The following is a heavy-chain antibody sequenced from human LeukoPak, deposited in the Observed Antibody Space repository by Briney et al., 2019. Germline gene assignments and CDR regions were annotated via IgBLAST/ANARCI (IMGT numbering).Heavy chain of an antibody. CDR1: GFTVSGNY. CDR2: ISSSSSYI. V-gene: IGHV3-21*01. D-gene: IGHD2-15*01. CDR3: ARLGYCSGGSCSNAFDI. Sequence: GGSLRLSCAASGFTVSGNYMNWVRQAPGKGLEWVSSISSSSSYIYYADSVKGRFTISKDNAKNSLYLQMNSLRAEDTAVYYCARLGYCSGGSCSNAFDIWGQGTMVTVSS. J-gene: IGHJ3*02.